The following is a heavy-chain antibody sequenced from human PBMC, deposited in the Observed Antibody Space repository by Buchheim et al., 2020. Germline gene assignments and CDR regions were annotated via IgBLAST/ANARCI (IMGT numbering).Heavy chain of an antibody. D-gene: IGHD2-15*01. V-gene: IGHV4-59*01. CDR2: IYYSGST. CDR3: ARDRSYCSGGSCYSVSRVFDP. CDR1: GGSISSYY. J-gene: IGHJ5*02. Sequence: QVQLQESGPGLVKPSETLSLTCTVSGGSISSYYWSWIRQPPGKGLEWIGYIYYSGSTNYNPSLKSRVTISVDTSKNPFSLKLSSVTAADTAVYYCARDRSYCSGGSCYSVSRVFDPWGQGTL.